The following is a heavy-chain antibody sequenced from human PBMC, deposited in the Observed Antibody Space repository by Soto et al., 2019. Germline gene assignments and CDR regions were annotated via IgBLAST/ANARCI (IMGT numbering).Heavy chain of an antibody. CDR3: ARYSPPKKSFDSNPGWLDP. CDR1: GGSMNSYY. CDR2: VYASGTS. V-gene: IGHV4-59*01. D-gene: IGHD2-21*01. J-gene: IGHJ5*02. Sequence: QVQLQESGPGLVLPSETLSLTCTVSGGSMNSYYWTWVRQPPGKGLEWIGYVYASGTSKYNASLESRITMSLDKSRNQFSLSLSYVTAADTAVYFCARYSPPKKSFDSNPGWLDPWGQGTLVAVSS.